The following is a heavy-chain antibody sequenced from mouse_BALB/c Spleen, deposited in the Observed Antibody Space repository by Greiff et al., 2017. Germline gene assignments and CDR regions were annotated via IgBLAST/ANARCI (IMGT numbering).Heavy chain of an antibody. CDR1: GYTFTSYW. Sequence: VQLQQSGTVLARPGASVKMSCKASGYTFTSYWMHWVNQRPGQGLEWIGAIYPGNSDTSYNQKFKGKAKLTAVTSTSTAYMELSSLTNEDSAVYYCTRKGDGSYVSYAMDYWGQGTSVTVSS. CDR2: IYPGNSDT. J-gene: IGHJ4*01. CDR3: TRKGDGSYVSYAMDY. D-gene: IGHD1-1*02. V-gene: IGHV1-5*01.